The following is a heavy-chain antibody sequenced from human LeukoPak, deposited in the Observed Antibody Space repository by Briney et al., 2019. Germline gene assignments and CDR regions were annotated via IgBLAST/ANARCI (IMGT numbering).Heavy chain of an antibody. D-gene: IGHD3-10*01. J-gene: IGHJ6*03. CDR1: GYTFTGYY. V-gene: IGHV1-2*02. CDR2: INLNSGGT. Sequence: ASVRVSCEASGYTFTGYYMHWVRQAPGQGLEWMGWINLNSGGTNYAQKFQGRVTMTRDTSISTASMELSRLRSDDTAVYYCARDIIAGSGSSSPGIDYYYYMDVWGKGTTVTVSS. CDR3: ARDIIAGSGSSSPGIDYYYYMDV.